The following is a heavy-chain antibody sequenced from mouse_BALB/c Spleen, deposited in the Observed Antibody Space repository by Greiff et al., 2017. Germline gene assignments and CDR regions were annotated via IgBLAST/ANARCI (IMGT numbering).Heavy chain of an antibody. D-gene: IGHD1-2*01. CDR2: ISSGSSTI. J-gene: IGHJ4*01. CDR1: GFTFSSFG. Sequence: EVQLVESGGGLVQPGGSRKLSCAASGFTFSSFGMHWVRQAPEKGLEWVAYISSGSSTIYYADTVKGRFTIYRDNPKNTLFLQMTSLRSEDTAMYYCARGHYYGYPYAMDDWGQGTSVTVSS. V-gene: IGHV5-17*02. CDR3: ARGHYYGYPYAMDD.